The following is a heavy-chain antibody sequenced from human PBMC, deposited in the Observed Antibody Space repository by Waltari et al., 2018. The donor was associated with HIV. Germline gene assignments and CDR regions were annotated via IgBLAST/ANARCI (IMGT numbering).Heavy chain of an antibody. CDR2: INYSGST. V-gene: IGHV4-59*01. CDR3: ARFYDITGYYSYYFDY. D-gene: IGHD3-22*01. CDR1: GGSISGDS. J-gene: IGHJ4*02. Sequence: QVQLQESGPGLVKPSETLSLTCPVSGGSISGDSWSWIPQSPGKRLEYIGDINYSGSTSYNPSLKSRVTISIDTSKNQFFLKLTSVTAADTALYYCARFYDITGYYSYYFDYWGQGALVTVSS.